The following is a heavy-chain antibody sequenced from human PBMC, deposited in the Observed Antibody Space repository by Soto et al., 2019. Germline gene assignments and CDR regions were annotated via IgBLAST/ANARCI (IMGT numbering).Heavy chain of an antibody. CDR2: IKQDGSEK. J-gene: IGHJ6*02. D-gene: IGHD3-3*01. V-gene: IGHV3-7*03. Sequence: GGSLRLSCAASGFTFSSYWMSWVRQAPGKGLEWVANIKQDGSEKYYVDSVKGRFTISRDNAKNSLYLQMNSLRAEDTAVYYCARAQVWSGYPDYYYYYGMDVWGQGTTVTVSS. CDR1: GFTFSSYW. CDR3: ARAQVWSGYPDYYYYYGMDV.